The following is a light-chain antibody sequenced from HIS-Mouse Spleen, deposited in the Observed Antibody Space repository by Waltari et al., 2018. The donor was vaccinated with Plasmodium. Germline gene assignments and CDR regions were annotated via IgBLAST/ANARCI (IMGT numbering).Light chain of an antibody. Sequence: DIQMTQSPSSLSASVGDSVTITCPASQDMSNFLNWYQQKPGKAPKLLIYDASNLETGVPSRFSGSGSGTDFTFTISSLQPEDIATYYCQQYDNLPPLFTFGPGTKVDIK. CDR2: DAS. CDR1: QDMSNF. CDR3: QQYDNLPPLFT. V-gene: IGKV1-33*01. J-gene: IGKJ3*01.